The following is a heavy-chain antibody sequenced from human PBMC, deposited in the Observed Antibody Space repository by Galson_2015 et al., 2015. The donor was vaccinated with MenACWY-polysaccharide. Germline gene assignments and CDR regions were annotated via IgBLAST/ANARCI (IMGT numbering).Heavy chain of an antibody. Sequence: SLRLSCAASGFTFNSYPMSWVRQAPGKGLGWASAISGSGASTYYADSVKGRFTISRDNSKRTLYLQMNSLGAEDTAVYYCANPGLSTGRSSDVDYWGQGTLVTVSS. CDR2: ISGSGAST. J-gene: IGHJ4*02. CDR1: GFTFNSYP. CDR3: ANPGLSTGRSSDVDY. D-gene: IGHD6-25*01. V-gene: IGHV3-23*01.